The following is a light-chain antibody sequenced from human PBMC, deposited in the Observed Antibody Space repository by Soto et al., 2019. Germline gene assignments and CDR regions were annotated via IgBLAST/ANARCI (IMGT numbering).Light chain of an antibody. CDR2: RTS. CDR3: QQHGTSPT. J-gene: IGKJ1*01. CDR1: QSVSSGS. V-gene: IGKV3-20*01. Sequence: EIVLTQSPGTLSLSPGERATLSCRASQSVSSGSLAWYQQRRGQAPRVIIYRTSNRATGIPDRFSGSGSGTDFTLTISRPEPEDFAVYFCQQHGTSPTFGQGTKVEI.